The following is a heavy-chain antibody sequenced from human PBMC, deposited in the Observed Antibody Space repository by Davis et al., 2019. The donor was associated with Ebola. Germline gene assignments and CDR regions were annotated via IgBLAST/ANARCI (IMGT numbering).Heavy chain of an antibody. CDR1: GFTFNTSP. J-gene: IGHJ4*02. Sequence: GGSLRLSCTASGFTFNTSPMNWVRQSPGKGLEWVSHISDDSSSTYYAYSVKGRFTISRDNAKNSLYLQLNTLRDEDTAVYFCVSAGWDHWGQGTLVTVSS. V-gene: IGHV3-48*02. CDR3: VSAGWDH. CDR2: ISDDSSST. D-gene: IGHD2-15*01.